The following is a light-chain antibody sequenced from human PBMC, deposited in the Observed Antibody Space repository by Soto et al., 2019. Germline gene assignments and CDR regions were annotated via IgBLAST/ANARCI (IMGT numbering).Light chain of an antibody. Sequence: AIQMTQYPSSLSASVGDRVTITCRASQGIREDLGWYQQKPGKAPKLLIYAASRLQSRVPSRFCGIGSGTEFTLTISSLQPEDFAIYYCLLDYNYPRTFGQGIKREIK. J-gene: IGKJ2*01. CDR2: AAS. V-gene: IGKV1-6*01. CDR1: QGIRED. CDR3: LLDYNYPRT.